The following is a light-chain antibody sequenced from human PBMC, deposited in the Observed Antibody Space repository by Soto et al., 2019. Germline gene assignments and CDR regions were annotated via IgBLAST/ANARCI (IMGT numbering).Light chain of an antibody. CDR1: QSVLYSSNNKNY. V-gene: IGKV4-1*01. CDR2: WAS. CDR3: QQYYNTAPFT. J-gene: IGKJ2*01. Sequence: DIVMTQSPDSLAVSLGERATINCKSSQSVLYSSNNKNYLAWYQQKSGQPPKLLIYWASTREAGVPDRFSGGGSGTDFTLTISSLQAEDVAVYYCQQYYNTAPFTFGQGTKLEIK.